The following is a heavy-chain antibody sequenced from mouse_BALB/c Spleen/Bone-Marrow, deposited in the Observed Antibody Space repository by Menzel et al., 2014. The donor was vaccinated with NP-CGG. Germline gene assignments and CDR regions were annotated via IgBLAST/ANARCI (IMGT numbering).Heavy chain of an antibody. CDR3: ARDCANPAWFAY. V-gene: IGHV14-3*02. Sequence: EVQLQQSGAELVKPGASVKLSCTPSGFNIKDTHMHWVKQRPEQGLEWIGRIDPANGNTKYDPNFQGKATITADTSSNTAYLQLSSLTSEDTAVYYCARDCANPAWFAYWGQGTLVTVS. J-gene: IGHJ3*01. CDR2: IDPANGNT. CDR1: GFNIKDTH.